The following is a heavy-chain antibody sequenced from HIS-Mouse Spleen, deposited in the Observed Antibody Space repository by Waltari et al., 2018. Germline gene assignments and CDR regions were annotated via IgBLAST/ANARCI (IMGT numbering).Heavy chain of an antibody. CDR2: INHSGRT. J-gene: IGHJ4*02. D-gene: IGHD1-26*01. Sequence: QVQLQQWGAGLLKPSETLSLTCAVYGGSFSGYYWGWIRRPPGKGLEWIGEINHSGRTNYNPSLKGRVTISVDTSKNQFSMKRSSVTAADAAVYDGARMGPASGSYGDYWGQGTLVTVSS. CDR1: GGSFSGYY. CDR3: ARMGPASGSYGDY. V-gene: IGHV4-34*01.